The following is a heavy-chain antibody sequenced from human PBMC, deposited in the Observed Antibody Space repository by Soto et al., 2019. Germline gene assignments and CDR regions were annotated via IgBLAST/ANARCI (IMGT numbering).Heavy chain of an antibody. D-gene: IGHD5-12*01. CDR2: IYHSGNT. Sequence: ETLSLTCGVSGHSISSGYYWGWIRQPPGRGLEWIGNIYHSGNTYYNPSLKSRVTISLDTSKNQFSLRLNSVTAADTAVYYCARGANIMATSNDPFDVWGQGTMVTVSS. V-gene: IGHV4-38-2*01. J-gene: IGHJ3*01. CDR3: ARGANIMATSNDPFDV. CDR1: GHSISSGYY.